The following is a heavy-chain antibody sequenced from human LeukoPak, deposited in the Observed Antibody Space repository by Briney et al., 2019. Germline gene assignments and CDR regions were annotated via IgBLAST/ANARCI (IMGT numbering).Heavy chain of an antibody. CDR1: GGSITNSSDY. V-gene: IGHV4-39*07. J-gene: IGHJ5*02. Sequence: PSETLSLTCAVSGGSITNSSDYWGWIRQPPGKGLEWIGEISHSGNTNYNPSLKSRVTISVDTSKNQFSLKLSSVTAADTAVYYCARGDYLGWFHPWGQGTLVTVSS. CDR2: ISHSGNT. CDR3: ARGDYLGWFHP. D-gene: IGHD4-17*01.